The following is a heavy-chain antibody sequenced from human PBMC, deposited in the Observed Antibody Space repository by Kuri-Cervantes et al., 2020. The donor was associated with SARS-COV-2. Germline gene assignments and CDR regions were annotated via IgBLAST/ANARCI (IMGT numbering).Heavy chain of an antibody. V-gene: IGHV3-48*02. J-gene: IGHJ6*02. CDR3: ARDQGDDSSGYYSIQYYYYYGMDV. Sequence: GESLKISCIAYGFSFRIYSMNWVRQAPGKGLEWISYVSPNSNTIYYADSVRGRFTISRDNAKNSLYLQMNSLRDEDTAVYYCARDQGDDSSGYYSIQYYYYYGMDVWAQGATVTVSS. CDR2: VSPNSNTI. D-gene: IGHD3-22*01. CDR1: GFSFRIYS.